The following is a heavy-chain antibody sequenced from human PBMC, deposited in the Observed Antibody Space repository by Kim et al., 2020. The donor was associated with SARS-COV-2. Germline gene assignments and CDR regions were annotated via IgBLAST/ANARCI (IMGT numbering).Heavy chain of an antibody. CDR1: GGSCSGYY. V-gene: IGHV4-34*01. D-gene: IGHD2-2*02. CDR2: INHSGST. J-gene: IGHJ6*02. Sequence: SETLSLTCAVYGGSCSGYYWSWIRQPPGKGLEWIGEINHSGSTNYNPSLKSRVTISVDTSKNQFSLKLSSVTAADTAVYYCARGFVVVPAAIRYYYYGMDVWGQGTTVTVSS. CDR3: ARGFVVVPAAIRYYYYGMDV.